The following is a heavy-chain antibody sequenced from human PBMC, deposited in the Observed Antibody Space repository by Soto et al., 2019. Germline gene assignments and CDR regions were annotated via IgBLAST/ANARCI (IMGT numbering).Heavy chain of an antibody. Sequence: ASVNRSCKASGSTFPRHGRSWVRQSPGQGLEWMGWISAYNGNTNYAQKLQGRGTMTTDTSTSTAYMELRSLRSDDTAVYYCAIDIVVVPAAIPFDYWGQRTLVTVSS. V-gene: IGHV1-18*01. CDR2: ISAYNGNT. D-gene: IGHD2-2*01. CDR3: AIDIVVVPAAIPFDY. J-gene: IGHJ4*02. CDR1: GSTFPRHG.